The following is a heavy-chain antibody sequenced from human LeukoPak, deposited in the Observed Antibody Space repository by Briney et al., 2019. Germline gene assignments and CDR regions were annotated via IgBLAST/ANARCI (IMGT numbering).Heavy chain of an antibody. Sequence: ASVKVSCKSSGYTFTDYYIHWVRQAPGQGLEWMGGINANSGGTNYSQKFQGRVTMTRDTSITTAYMELKSLRSDDTAVFYCARGPFRNVDTAMIASRFDPWGQGTLVTVSS. CDR2: INANSGGT. V-gene: IGHV1-2*02. CDR1: GYTFTDYY. D-gene: IGHD5-18*01. CDR3: ARGPFRNVDTAMIASRFDP. J-gene: IGHJ5*02.